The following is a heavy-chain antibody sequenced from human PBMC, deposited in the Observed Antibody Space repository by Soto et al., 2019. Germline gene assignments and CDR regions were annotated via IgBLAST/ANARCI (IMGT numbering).Heavy chain of an antibody. CDR2: ISGSGGST. CDR3: AKDGGIVVVPAASYNY. Sequence: LRLSCPSSGFTFSSYAMSWVRHSPGKGLESFSAISGSGGSTYYADSVKGRFTISRDNSKNTLYLQMNSLRAEDTAVYYCAKDGGIVVVPAASYNYWGQGTLVIVSS. V-gene: IGHV3-23*01. J-gene: IGHJ4*02. CDR1: GFTFSSYA. D-gene: IGHD2-2*01.